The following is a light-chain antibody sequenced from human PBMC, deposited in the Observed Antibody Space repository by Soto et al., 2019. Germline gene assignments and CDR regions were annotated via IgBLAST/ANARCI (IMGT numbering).Light chain of an antibody. V-gene: IGKV1-5*03. CDR3: QQYNSYPWT. CDR2: QAS. CDR1: QSINNW. Sequence: DIQMTQSPSTLSASVGDRVTITCRASQSINNWLVWYQQKPGIAPKLLMYQASNLESGVPSRFSGSGSGTAVALTISSRQPDDFANYYFQQYNSYPWTFGQGTKVELK. J-gene: IGKJ1*01.